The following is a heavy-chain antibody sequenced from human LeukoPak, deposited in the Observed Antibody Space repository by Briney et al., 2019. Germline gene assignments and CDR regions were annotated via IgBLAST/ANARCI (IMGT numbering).Heavy chain of an antibody. CDR1: GASINSYY. CDR2: ISNSGST. Sequence: PSETLSLTCTVSGASINSYYWSWIRQPPGEGLEWIGYISNSGSTNYNPSLKSRVTISVDTSKNQFSLKLSSVTAADTAVYYCARVGGIKAYSSSWYEDYWGQGTLVTVSS. V-gene: IGHV4-59*12. CDR3: ARVGGIKAYSSSWYEDY. J-gene: IGHJ4*02. D-gene: IGHD6-13*01.